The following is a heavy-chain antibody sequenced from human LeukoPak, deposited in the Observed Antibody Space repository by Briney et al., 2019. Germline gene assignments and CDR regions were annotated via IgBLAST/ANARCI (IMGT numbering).Heavy chain of an antibody. CDR1: GGSITSTNY. D-gene: IGHD3-22*01. J-gene: IGHJ3*02. V-gene: IGHV4-4*02. CDR2: VNLQGST. CDR3: ARDENYYDSSGRTTDAFDI. Sequence: PSETLSLTCGVSGGSITSTNYWTWVRQPPGKGLGWIGEVNLQGSTNYNPSLMGRVAISVDMSENHISLQLTSVTAADTAVYYCARDENYYDSSGRTTDAFDIWGQGTMVTVSS.